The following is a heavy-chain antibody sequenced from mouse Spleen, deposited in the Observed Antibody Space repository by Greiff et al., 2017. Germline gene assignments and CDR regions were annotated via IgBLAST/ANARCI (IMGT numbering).Heavy chain of an antibody. D-gene: IGHD1-1*01. CDR3: ARMDYYGSLDY. J-gene: IGHJ2*01. V-gene: IGHV2-4-1*01. CDR1: GFSLTSYG. Sequence: VKVVESGPGLVQPSQSLSITCTVSGFSLTSYGVHWVRQSPGKGLEWLGVIWSGGSTDYNAAFISRLSISKDNSKSQVFFKMNSLQADDTAIYYCARMDYYGSLDYWGQGTTLTVSS. CDR2: IWSGGST.